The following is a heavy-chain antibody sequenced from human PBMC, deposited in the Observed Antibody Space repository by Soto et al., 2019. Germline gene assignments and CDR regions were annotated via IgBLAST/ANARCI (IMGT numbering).Heavy chain of an antibody. CDR3: ARGPNYYNSARRWFDP. Sequence: SETLSLTCPVSGCSIRSGDYYWSWVRQPPGKGLEWIGYIYYSGSTYYNPSLKSRVTISVDTSKNQFSLKLSSVTAADTAVYYCARGPNYYNSARRWFDPWGQGTLVTVSS. V-gene: IGHV4-30-4*01. CDR1: GCSIRSGDYY. D-gene: IGHD3-10*01. J-gene: IGHJ5*02. CDR2: IYYSGST.